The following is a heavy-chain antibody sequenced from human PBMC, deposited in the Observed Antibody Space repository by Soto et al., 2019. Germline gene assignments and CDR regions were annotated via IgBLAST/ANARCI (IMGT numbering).Heavy chain of an antibody. CDR3: GTLPAARPVDY. Sequence: PSETLSLTCTVSGGSISSSSYYWGWIRQPPGKGLEWIGSIYYSGSTYYNPSLKSRVTISVDTSKNQFSLKLSSVTAADTAVYYCGTLPAARPVDYWGQGTLVTVSS. V-gene: IGHV4-39*01. CDR2: IYYSGST. CDR1: GGSISSSSYY. J-gene: IGHJ4*02. D-gene: IGHD6-6*01.